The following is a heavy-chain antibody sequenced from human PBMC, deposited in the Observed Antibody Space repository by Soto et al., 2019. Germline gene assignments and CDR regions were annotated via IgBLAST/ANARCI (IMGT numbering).Heavy chain of an antibody. CDR3: AKSPENSHDTAMVPLGY. V-gene: IGHV3-23*01. CDR2: ISGSGGST. D-gene: IGHD5-18*01. Sequence: VGSLRLSCAASGFTFSSYAMSWVRQAPGKGLEWVSAISGSGGSTYYADSVKGRFTISRDNSKNTLYLQMNSLRAEDTAVYYCAKSPENSHDTAMVPLGYWGQGTLVTVSS. CDR1: GFTFSSYA. J-gene: IGHJ4*02.